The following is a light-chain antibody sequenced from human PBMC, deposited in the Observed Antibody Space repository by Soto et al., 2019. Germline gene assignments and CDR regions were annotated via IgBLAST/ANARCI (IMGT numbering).Light chain of an antibody. CDR1: QSVSSN. Sequence: EIVMTQSPATLSVSPGERATLSCRASQSVSSNLAWYQQKLGQAPRLLIYGASTRATGIPARFSGSGSGTEFTITISSLQSEDFAVYYCQHYNNWPPWTFGQGTKVEIK. CDR3: QHYNNWPPWT. CDR2: GAS. J-gene: IGKJ1*01. V-gene: IGKV3-15*01.